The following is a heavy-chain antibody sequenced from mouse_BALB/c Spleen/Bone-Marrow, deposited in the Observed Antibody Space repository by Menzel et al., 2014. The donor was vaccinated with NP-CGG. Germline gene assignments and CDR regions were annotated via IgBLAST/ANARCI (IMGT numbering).Heavy chain of an antibody. CDR2: IRNGGGST. CDR3: SRHVGNPYAMDY. CDR1: GFTFSSYT. V-gene: IGHV5-12-2*01. J-gene: IGHJ4*01. D-gene: IGHD3-1*01. Sequence: EVKLVESGGGLAQPGGSLKLYCAASGFTFSSYTMSWGRQTPEKRLEWVAYIRNGGGSTSYPDTAKGQFTITRDNAKNTLYLQMSSLKSEDTAMYYCSRHVGNPYAMDYWCQGTPVTVSS.